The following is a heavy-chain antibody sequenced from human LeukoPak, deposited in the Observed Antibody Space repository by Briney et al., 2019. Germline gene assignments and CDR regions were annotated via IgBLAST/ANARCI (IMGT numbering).Heavy chain of an antibody. D-gene: IGHD5-18*01. CDR1: GFSFSNYG. J-gene: IGHJ4*02. CDR3: ARDFKTRGYSDY. CDR2: IWSDGINR. Sequence: GGSLRLSCAASGFSFSNYGMHWVRQAPGKGLEWVAVIWSDGINRFYRDSVKGRFTISRDNAKNSLYLQMNSLRAEDTAVYYCARDFKTRGYSDYWGQGTLVTVSS. V-gene: IGHV3-33*01.